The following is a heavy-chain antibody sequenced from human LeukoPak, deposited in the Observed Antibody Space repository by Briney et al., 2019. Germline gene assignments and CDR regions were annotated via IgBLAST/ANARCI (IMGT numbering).Heavy chain of an antibody. V-gene: IGHV3-30*04. CDR3: AKDFLMVGSGWFNY. CDR2: ISYDGSNK. D-gene: IGHD6-19*01. J-gene: IGHJ4*02. Sequence: GRSLRLSCAASGFTFSSYAMHWIRQAPGKGLEWVAVISYDGSNKYYADSVKGRFTISRDNSKNTLYLQMNSLRAEDTAVYYCAKDFLMVGSGWFNYWGQGTLVTVSS. CDR1: GFTFSSYA.